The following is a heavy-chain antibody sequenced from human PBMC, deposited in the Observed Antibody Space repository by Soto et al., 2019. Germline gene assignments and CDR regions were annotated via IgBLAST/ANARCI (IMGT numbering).Heavy chain of an antibody. CDR3: ARVGQGTTVVTLGWFDP. CDR1: GGTFSSYA. J-gene: IGHJ5*02. Sequence: SVKVSCKASGGTFSSYAISWVRQAPGQGLEWMGGIIPIFGTANYAQKFQGRVTITADESTSTAYMELSSLRSEDTAVYYCARVGQGTTVVTLGWFDPWGQGTLVTVSS. CDR2: IIPIFGTA. D-gene: IGHD4-17*01. V-gene: IGHV1-69*13.